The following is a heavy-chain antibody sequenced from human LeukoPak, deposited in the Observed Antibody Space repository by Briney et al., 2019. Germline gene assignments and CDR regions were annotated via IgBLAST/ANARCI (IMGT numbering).Heavy chain of an antibody. J-gene: IGHJ6*02. CDR1: GFTFSSYA. CDR2: ISGSGGST. CDR3: AKDQYCSSTSCYGMDV. D-gene: IGHD2-2*01. V-gene: IGHV3-23*01. Sequence: GGSLRLSCAASGFTFSSYAMSWVSQAPGKGLEWVSAISGSGGSTYYADSVKGRFTISRDNSKNTLYLQMNSLRAEDTAVYYCAKDQYCSSTSCYGMDVWGQGTTVTVSS.